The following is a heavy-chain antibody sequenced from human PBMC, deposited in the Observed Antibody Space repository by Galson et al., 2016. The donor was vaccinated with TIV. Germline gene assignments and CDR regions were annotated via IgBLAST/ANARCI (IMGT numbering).Heavy chain of an antibody. V-gene: IGHV1-69*13. D-gene: IGHD5-18*01. J-gene: IGHJ6*02. Sequence: SVKVSCKASGDTFSSYVFNWVRLAPGQGLEWMGGIIPLFRTTNYAQKFQGRVTITADESTNTAYMELNSLRSGDTAVYFCASERNTAFDTYHYYYGMDVWGQGTTVTVSS. CDR3: ASERNTAFDTYHYYYGMDV. CDR2: IIPLFRTT. CDR1: GDTFSSYV.